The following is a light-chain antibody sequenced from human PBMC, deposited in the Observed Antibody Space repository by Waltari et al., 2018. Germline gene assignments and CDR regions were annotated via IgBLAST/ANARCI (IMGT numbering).Light chain of an antibody. V-gene: IGKV3D-15*01. CDR2: GAS. Sequence: TQSPATLSLSPGERATLSCRASQSVSSYLAWYQQKPGQAPRLLIYGASTRATGIPDRFSGSGSGTEFTLTISSLEPEDFAVYYCQKYNKSPYSFGQGTKVEIK. J-gene: IGKJ2*03. CDR3: QKYNKSPYS. CDR1: QSVSSY.